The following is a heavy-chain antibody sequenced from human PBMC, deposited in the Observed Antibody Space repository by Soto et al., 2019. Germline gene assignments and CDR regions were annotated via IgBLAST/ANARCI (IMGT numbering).Heavy chain of an antibody. Sequence: QVQLVQSGAEVKKPGASVKVSCKASGYTFTGYYMHWVRQAPGQGLEWMGWINPNSGGTNYAQKLQGWVTMTRDTSISTAYMELSRLRSDDTAVYYCARGRTGYSSSWYDYWGQGTLVTVSS. CDR2: INPNSGGT. CDR1: GYTFTGYY. V-gene: IGHV1-2*04. CDR3: ARGRTGYSSSWYDY. J-gene: IGHJ4*02. D-gene: IGHD6-13*01.